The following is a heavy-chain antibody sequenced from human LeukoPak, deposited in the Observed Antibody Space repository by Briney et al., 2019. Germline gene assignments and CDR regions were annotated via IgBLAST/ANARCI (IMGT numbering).Heavy chain of an antibody. CDR3: AKDHITMVRGVRDSWFDP. CDR2: ISYDGSNK. V-gene: IGHV3-30*18. Sequence: PGRSLRLSCAASGFTFGSYGMHWVRQAPGKGLEWVAVISYDGSNKYYADSVKGRFTISRDNSKNTLYLQMNSLRAEDTAVYYCAKDHITMVRGVRDSWFDPWGQGTLVTVSS. D-gene: IGHD3-10*01. J-gene: IGHJ5*02. CDR1: GFTFGSYG.